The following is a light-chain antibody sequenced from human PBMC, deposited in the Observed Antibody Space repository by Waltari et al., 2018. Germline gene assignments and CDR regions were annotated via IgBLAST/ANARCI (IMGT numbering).Light chain of an antibody. V-gene: IGLV1-51*01. J-gene: IGLJ3*02. CDR1: SSNIGNNY. Sequence: QSVLTQPPSVSAAPGQKVTISCSGSSSNIGNNYVSWYQKFPGTAPKLLIYDTNKRHSGIPDRFSGSKSGTSATLGITGLQTGDEADYYCGTWDSSLSAGVFGGGTKLTVL. CDR2: DTN. CDR3: GTWDSSLSAGV.